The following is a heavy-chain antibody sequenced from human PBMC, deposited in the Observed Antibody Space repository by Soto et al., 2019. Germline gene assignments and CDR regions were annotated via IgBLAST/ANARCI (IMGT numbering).Heavy chain of an antibody. J-gene: IGHJ6*02. D-gene: IGHD3-9*01. V-gene: IGHV1-69*06. CDR1: GGTFSSYA. CDR3: ANRGYDILTGQLKYYYAMDV. CDR2: IIPIFGTA. Sequence: ASVKVSCKASGGTFSSYAISWVRQAPGQGLEWMGGIIPIFGTANYAQKFQGRVTITADKSASTAYMELSSLRSEDTAVYYCANRGYDILTGQLKYYYAMDVWGQGTTVTVSS.